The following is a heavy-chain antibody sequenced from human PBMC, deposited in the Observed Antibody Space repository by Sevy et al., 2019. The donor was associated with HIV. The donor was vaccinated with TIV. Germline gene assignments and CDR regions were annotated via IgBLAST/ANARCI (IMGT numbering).Heavy chain of an antibody. D-gene: IGHD2-2*01. V-gene: IGHV3-30*04. CDR2: ISYDGSNK. Sequence: GESLKISCAASGFTFSSYAMHWVRQAPGKGLEWVAVISYDGSNKYYADSVKGRFTISRDNSKNTLYLQMNSLRAEDTAVYYCARARDCSSTSCYGTGYYFDYWGQGTLVTVSS. CDR1: GFTFSSYA. CDR3: ARARDCSSTSCYGTGYYFDY. J-gene: IGHJ4*02.